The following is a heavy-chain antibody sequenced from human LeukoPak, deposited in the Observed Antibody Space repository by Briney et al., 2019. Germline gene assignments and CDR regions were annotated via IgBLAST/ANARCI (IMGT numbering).Heavy chain of an antibody. CDR1: GFTFSSYA. D-gene: IGHD2-2*01. CDR2: ISGSGDRT. CDR3: AKDGALSTSWYFYCDY. V-gene: IGHV3-23*01. J-gene: IGHJ4*02. Sequence: GGSLRLSCAASGFTFSSYAMSWVRQAPGKGLEWVSAISGSGDRTYYADSVKGRFTSFRDNSKNTLYLQLNSLRAEDTAVYYCAKDGALSTSWYFYCDYWGQGTLVTVSS.